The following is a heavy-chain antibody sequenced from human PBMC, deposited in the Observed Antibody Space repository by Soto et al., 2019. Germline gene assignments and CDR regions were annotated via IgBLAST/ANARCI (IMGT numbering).Heavy chain of an antibody. Sequence: SETLSRTCAVSGGSISSGGYYWSWLPPHPGQCLEWSGYNYYSVSVLYNPSLKSRGTISVDTSKNQCSLKLSSVTAADTGVYYCVSDITAGFGAAGYNWFDPGGQGTRVPVSS. CDR1: GGSISSGGYY. J-gene: IGHJ5*02. V-gene: IGHV4-31*11. CDR2: NYYSVSV. D-gene: IGHD6-13*01. CDR3: VSDITAGFGAAGYNWFDP.